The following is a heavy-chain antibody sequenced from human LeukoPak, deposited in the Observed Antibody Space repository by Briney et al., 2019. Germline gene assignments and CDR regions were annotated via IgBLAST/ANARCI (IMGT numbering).Heavy chain of an antibody. Sequence: GASVKVSCKASGGTFSSYAISWVRQAPGQGLEWMGGIIPIFGTANYAQKFQGRVTITADESTSTAYMELSSLRSEDTAVYYCAKDTVSSSGWYLGHGLFDYWGQGTLVTVSS. CDR3: AKDTVSSSGWYLGHGLFDY. CDR1: GGTFSSYA. D-gene: IGHD6-19*01. J-gene: IGHJ4*02. V-gene: IGHV1-69*13. CDR2: IIPIFGTA.